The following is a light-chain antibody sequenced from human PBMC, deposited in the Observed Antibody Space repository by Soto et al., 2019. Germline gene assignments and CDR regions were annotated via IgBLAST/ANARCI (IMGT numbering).Light chain of an antibody. CDR2: TAS. V-gene: IGKV3-11*01. CDR1: QSVSSY. J-gene: IGKJ1*01. CDR3: QQRSNWPWT. Sequence: EIVLTQSPATLSLYPGERATLSCRASQSVSSYLAWYQQKPGQAPRLLIYTASNRGTGIPARFSGSGSGTDFTLTISSLGPEDFAVYYCQQRSNWPWTFGQGTKVDIK.